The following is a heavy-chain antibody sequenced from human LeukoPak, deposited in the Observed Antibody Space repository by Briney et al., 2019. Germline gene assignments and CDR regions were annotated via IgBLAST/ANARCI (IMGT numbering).Heavy chain of an antibody. J-gene: IGHJ5*02. CDR1: GFTFTTYW. D-gene: IGHD3-10*01. Sequence: PGGSLRLSCAASGFTFTTYWMGWVGQVPGKGLEWVANIKQDGSEKYYVDSVKGRFTISRDNAKNSLYLQMNSLRAEDTAMYYCARPLMYYYGSETYFWFDPWGQGTLVTVSS. CDR2: IKQDGSEK. V-gene: IGHV3-7*01. CDR3: ARPLMYYYGSETYFWFDP.